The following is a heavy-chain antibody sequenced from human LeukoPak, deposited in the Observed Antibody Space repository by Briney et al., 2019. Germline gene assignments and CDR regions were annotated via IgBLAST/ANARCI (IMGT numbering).Heavy chain of an antibody. CDR2: ISSSSNYI. V-gene: IGHV3-21*01. D-gene: IGHD3-10*01. Sequence: GGSLILSCAASGFTFSTYSMNWVRQAPGKVLEWVSCISSSSNYIYYADSVKGRFTISRDNAKNSLYLQMNSLRAEDTAVYYCARDLYGSGIVIDYWGQGTLVTVSS. J-gene: IGHJ4*02. CDR1: GFTFSTYS. CDR3: ARDLYGSGIVIDY.